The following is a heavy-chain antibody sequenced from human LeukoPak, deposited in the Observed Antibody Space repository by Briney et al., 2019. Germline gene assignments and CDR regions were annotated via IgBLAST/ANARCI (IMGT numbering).Heavy chain of an antibody. V-gene: IGHV1-46*01. CDR1: GYTFTKYY. CDR2: INPSGGST. J-gene: IGHJ3*02. D-gene: IGHD3-22*01. Sequence: ASVKVSCKASGYTFTKYYMHWVRQAPGQGLEWMGIINPSGGSTSYAQKFQGRVTMTRGTSTSTVYMELSSLRSEDTAVYYCARDSYQRNQYYYDSFDAFDIWGQGTMVTVSS. CDR3: ARDSYQRNQYYYDSFDAFDI.